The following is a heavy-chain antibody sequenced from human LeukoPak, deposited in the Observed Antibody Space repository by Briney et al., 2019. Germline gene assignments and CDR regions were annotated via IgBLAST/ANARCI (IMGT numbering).Heavy chain of an antibody. D-gene: IGHD2-15*01. CDR1: GFTFVNYA. J-gene: IGHJ5*02. CDR3: AALTPGVVIAVPFDP. CDR2: IRGKSYGETT. V-gene: IGHV3-49*03. Sequence: GGSLRLSCTASGFTFVNYAMSWFRQAPGKGLEWVGLIRGKSYGETTEYAASVKDRFSISRDDSKSVAYLQMNNLKIEDTAVYYCAALTPGVVIAVPFDPWGQGTLVAVSS.